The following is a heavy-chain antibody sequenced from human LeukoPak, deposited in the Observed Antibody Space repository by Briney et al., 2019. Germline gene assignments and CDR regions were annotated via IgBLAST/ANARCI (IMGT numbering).Heavy chain of an antibody. Sequence: GGSLRLSCEASGFTFSTYAMHWVRQAPGKGLEWVAAISYDGSNKNYADSMKGRFTISRDNSKNTLYLQMNSLRAEDTAVYYCARGSPMLRGRPFDYWGQGTLVTVSS. D-gene: IGHD3-10*01. V-gene: IGHV3-30*04. CDR3: ARGSPMLRGRPFDY. CDR2: ISYDGSNK. J-gene: IGHJ4*02. CDR1: GFTFSTYA.